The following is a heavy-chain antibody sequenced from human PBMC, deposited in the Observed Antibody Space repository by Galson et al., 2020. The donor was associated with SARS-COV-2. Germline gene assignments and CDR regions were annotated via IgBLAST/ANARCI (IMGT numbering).Heavy chain of an antibody. V-gene: IGHV4-34*01. J-gene: IGHJ6*03. CDR3: ARVETDYYDSSGFLYYYYMDV. Sequence: SETLSLTCAVYGGSFSGYYWSWIRQPPGKGLEWIGEINHSGSTHYNPTLKSRVTISVDTSKNQFSLKLSSVTAADTAVYYCARVETDYYDSSGFLYYYYMDVWGKGTTVTISS. CDR1: GGSFSGYY. CDR2: INHSGST. D-gene: IGHD3-22*01.